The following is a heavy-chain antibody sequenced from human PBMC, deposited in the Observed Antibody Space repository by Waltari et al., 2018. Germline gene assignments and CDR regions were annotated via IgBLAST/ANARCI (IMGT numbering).Heavy chain of an antibody. CDR1: GFTFSSYA. CDR2: ISYDGSNK. J-gene: IGHJ4*02. Sequence: QVQLVESGGGVVQPGRSLRLSCAASGFTFSSYAMHWVRQAPGKGLEWVAVISYDGSNKYYADSVKGRFTISRDNSKNTLYLQMNSLRAEDTAVYYCARDSLIAVAVASFDYWGQGTLVTVSS. D-gene: IGHD6-19*01. CDR3: ARDSLIAVAVASFDY. V-gene: IGHV3-30-3*01.